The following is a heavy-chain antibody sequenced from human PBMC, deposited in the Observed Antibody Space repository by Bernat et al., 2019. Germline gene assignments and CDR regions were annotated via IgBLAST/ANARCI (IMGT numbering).Heavy chain of an antibody. D-gene: IGHD3-3*01. V-gene: IGHV4-61*01. CDR3: ARAPGVWSGYYVDY. J-gene: IGHJ4*02. CDR2: IYYSGST. CDR1: GGSVSSGSYY. Sequence: QVQLQESGPGLVKPSETLSLTCTVSGGSVSSGSYYWSWIRQPPGKGLEWIGYIYYSGSTNYNPSLKSQLTISVDTSKNQFSLKLSSVTAADTAVYYCARAPGVWSGYYVDYWGQGTLVTVSS.